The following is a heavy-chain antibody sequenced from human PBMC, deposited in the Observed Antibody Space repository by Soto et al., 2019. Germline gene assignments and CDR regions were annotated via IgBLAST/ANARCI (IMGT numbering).Heavy chain of an antibody. Sequence: QGQLVQSGVEVKKPGASVRVSCKASGYPFTNYGINWVRLATGQGLEWMGRISGRSGGTNYGPKFRDRITMATDTSSKTAYMELRRLRFDDTAVYYCAKDGGHGARMPICGMDVWGQGTKVTVSS. CDR1: GYPFTNYG. D-gene: IGHD1-26*01. CDR2: ISGRSGGT. J-gene: IGHJ6*02. CDR3: AKDGGHGARMPICGMDV. V-gene: IGHV1-18*01.